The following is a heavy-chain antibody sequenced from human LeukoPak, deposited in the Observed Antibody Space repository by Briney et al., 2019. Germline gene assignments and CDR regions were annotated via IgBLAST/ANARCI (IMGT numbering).Heavy chain of an antibody. CDR1: GFTFSSYG. CDR3: ARDLLEGIAADY. V-gene: IGHV3-33*01. Sequence: GGSLRLSCAASGFTFSSYGMHWARQAPGKGLEWVAVIWYDGSNKYYADSVKGRFTISRDNSKNTLYLQMNSLRAEDTAVYYCARDLLEGIAADYWGQGTLVTVSS. D-gene: IGHD6-13*01. J-gene: IGHJ4*02. CDR2: IWYDGSNK.